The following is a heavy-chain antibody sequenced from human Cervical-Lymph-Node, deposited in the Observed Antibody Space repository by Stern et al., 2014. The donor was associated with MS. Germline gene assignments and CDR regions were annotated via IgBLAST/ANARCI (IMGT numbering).Heavy chain of an antibody. CDR2: LIIIFGTT. CDR1: GGTFSNYA. J-gene: IGHJ1*01. CDR3: ARASDRSGYYPDYFQY. Sequence: QVQLVQSGPEVKKPGSSVKVSCKASGGTFSNYASSWVRQAPGQGLEWMGGLIIIFGTTNYAQKVQGRVTMSADESTRTDYLELSSLRSDDAAVYYGARASDRSGYYPDYFQYWGQGTPVTVSS. V-gene: IGHV1-69*01. D-gene: IGHD3-22*01.